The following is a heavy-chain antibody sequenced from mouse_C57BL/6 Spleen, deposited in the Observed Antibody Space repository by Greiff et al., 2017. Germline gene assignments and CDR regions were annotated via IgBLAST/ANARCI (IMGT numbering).Heavy chain of an antibody. CDR1: EYEFPSHD. CDR3: ARGGDGYYGWYFDV. Sequence: DVKLQESGGGLVQPGESLKLSCESNEYEFPSHDMSWVRKTPEKRLELVAAINSDGGSTYYPDTMERRFIISRDNTKKTLYLQMSSLRSEDTALYYCARGGDGYYGWYFDVWGTGTTVTVSS. CDR2: INSDGGST. D-gene: IGHD2-3*01. V-gene: IGHV5-2*01. J-gene: IGHJ1*03.